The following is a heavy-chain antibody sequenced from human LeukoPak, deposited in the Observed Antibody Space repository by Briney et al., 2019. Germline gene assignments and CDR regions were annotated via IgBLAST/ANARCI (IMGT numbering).Heavy chain of an antibody. CDR3: AKVPLRYFDWSYFDP. CDR1: GFTLSSYG. J-gene: IGHJ5*02. Sequence: PGGSLRLSCAASGFTLSSYGMHWVRQAPGKGLEWVAFIRYDGSNKYYADSVKGRFTISRDNSKNTLYLQMNSLRAEDTAVYYCAKVPLRYFDWSYFDPWGQGTLVTVSS. V-gene: IGHV3-30*02. D-gene: IGHD3-9*01. CDR2: IRYDGSNK.